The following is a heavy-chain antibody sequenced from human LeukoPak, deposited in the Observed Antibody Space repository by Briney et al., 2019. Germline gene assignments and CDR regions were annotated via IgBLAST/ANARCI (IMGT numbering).Heavy chain of an antibody. J-gene: IGHJ4*02. CDR1: GFTFSSYA. V-gene: IGHV3-23*01. CDR2: ISGSGGST. D-gene: IGHD3-22*01. Sequence: GGSLRLSCAASGFTFSSYAMSWVRQAPGKGLEWVSAISGSGGSTYYADSVKGRFTISRDNSKNTLYLQMNSLRAEDTAVYYCAKMPDTMIVVVRGDIYYFDYWGQGTLVTISS. CDR3: AKMPDTMIVVVRGDIYYFDY.